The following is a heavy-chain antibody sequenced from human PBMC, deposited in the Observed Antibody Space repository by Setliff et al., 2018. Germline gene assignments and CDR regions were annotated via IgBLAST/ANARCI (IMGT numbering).Heavy chain of an antibody. CDR3: AKGGDWDDQHYAFDI. J-gene: IGHJ3*02. CDR2: VTTTGGFT. Sequence: PGGSLRLSCEGSGFIFSNYFMSWFRQAPGKGLEWLSYVTTTGGFTKEADSVRGRFSVSRDNSKKSVYLQINDLRAEDTALYFCAKGGDWDDQHYAFDIWGQGTMVT. CDR1: GFIFSNYF. D-gene: IGHD1-1*01. V-gene: IGHV3-11*03.